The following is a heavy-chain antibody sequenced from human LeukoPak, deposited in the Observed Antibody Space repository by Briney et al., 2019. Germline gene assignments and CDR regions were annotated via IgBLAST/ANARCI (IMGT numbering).Heavy chain of an antibody. V-gene: IGHV1-69*13. Sequence: SVKVSCKASGGTFSSYAISWVRQAPGQGLEWMGGIIPIFGTANYAQKFQGRVTITADESTSTAYMELSSLRAEDTAVYYCASPLLSYYYYGMDVWGQGTTVTVSS. J-gene: IGHJ6*02. D-gene: IGHD3-10*01. CDR1: GGTFSSYA. CDR3: ASPLLSYYYYGMDV. CDR2: IIPIFGTA.